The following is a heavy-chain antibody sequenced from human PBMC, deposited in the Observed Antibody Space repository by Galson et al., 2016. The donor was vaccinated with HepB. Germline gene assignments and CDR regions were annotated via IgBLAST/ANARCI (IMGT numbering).Heavy chain of an antibody. Sequence: PALVKPTQTLTLTCTFSGFSLSTSGMCVNWIRQPPGKALEWLARIDWDDDKYYSTSVKTRLTISRDNSKYMLYLQMNKLRAEDTALYYCVKQRSRDKDFDCWGQGTLVTVSS. V-gene: IGHV2-70*11. CDR1: GFSLSTSGMC. CDR3: VKQRSRDKDFDC. J-gene: IGHJ4*02. D-gene: IGHD1/OR15-1a*01. CDR2: IDWDDDK.